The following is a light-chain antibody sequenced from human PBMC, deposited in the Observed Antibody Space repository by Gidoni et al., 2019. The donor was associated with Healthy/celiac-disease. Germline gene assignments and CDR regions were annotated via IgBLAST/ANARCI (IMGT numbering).Light chain of an antibody. J-gene: IGKJ4*01. Sequence: EIVLTQSPATLSLSPGERATLSCRAIQSVSSYLVWYQQKPGQAHRLLIYDASNRATGIPARFSGSGCGTDFTLTTSSLEPEDFAVYYCQQRSNWLTFGGGTKVEIK. V-gene: IGKV3-11*01. CDR3: QQRSNWLT. CDR2: DAS. CDR1: QSVSSY.